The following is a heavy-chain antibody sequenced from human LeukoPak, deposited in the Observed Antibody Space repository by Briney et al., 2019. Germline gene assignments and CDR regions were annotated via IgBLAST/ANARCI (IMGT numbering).Heavy chain of an antibody. J-gene: IGHJ4*02. CDR1: GFPFSSYS. CDR2: IKPDGTTE. Sequence: GGSLRLSCAASGFPFSSYSMTWVRQAPGKGLEWVANIKPDGTTEFYVDSVKGRFAISRDNALNSLYPQMNSLRAEDTAIYYCARSIPYGTTWYGRSDYWGQGTLVTVSS. V-gene: IGHV3-7*03. D-gene: IGHD6-13*01. CDR3: ARSIPYGTTWYGRSDY.